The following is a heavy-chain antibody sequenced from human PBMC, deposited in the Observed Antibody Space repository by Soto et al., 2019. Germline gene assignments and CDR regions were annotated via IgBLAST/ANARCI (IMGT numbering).Heavy chain of an antibody. CDR2: INGNGDRT. J-gene: IGHJ4*02. CDR1: GVSFSTQA. D-gene: IGHD2-15*01. V-gene: IGHV3-23*01. CDR3: AKRSSECRGDSCYSTLAN. Sequence: PGGSLGLSCAASGVSFSTQAVDGVRQAPGKGLEWVSVINGNGDRTYYGDSVKGRFTISRDNSKSTVYLQLNSLEAGDTAVYYCAKRSSECRGDSCYSTLANWGQGTLVTVSS.